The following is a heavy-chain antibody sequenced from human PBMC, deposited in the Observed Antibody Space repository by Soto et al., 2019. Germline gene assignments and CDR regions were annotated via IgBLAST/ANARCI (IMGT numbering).Heavy chain of an antibody. CDR2: ISAYNGNT. D-gene: IGHD3-3*01. Sequence: ASVKVSCKASGYTFTSYGISWVRQAPGQGLEWMGWISAYNGNTNYAQKLQGRVTMTTDTSTSTAYMELRSLRSDDTAVYYCARVAPVLRFLEWSADPYGIDVWGQGTTVTVSS. CDR3: ARVAPVLRFLEWSADPYGIDV. V-gene: IGHV1-18*04. CDR1: GYTFTSYG. J-gene: IGHJ6*02.